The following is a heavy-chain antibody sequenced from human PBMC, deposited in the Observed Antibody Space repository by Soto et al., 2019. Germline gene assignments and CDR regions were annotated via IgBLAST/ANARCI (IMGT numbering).Heavy chain of an antibody. CDR2: IIPIFGTA. CDR1: GGTFSSYA. D-gene: IGHD3-22*01. J-gene: IGHJ6*01. V-gene: IGHV1-69*13. CDR3: AARDSSGSYYGMDV. Sequence: VASVKVSCKASGGTFSSYAISWVRQAPGQGLEWMGGIIPIFGTANYAQKFQGRVTITADESTSTAYMELSSLRSEDTAVYSCAARDSSGSYYGMDVWGQGPTVTVSS.